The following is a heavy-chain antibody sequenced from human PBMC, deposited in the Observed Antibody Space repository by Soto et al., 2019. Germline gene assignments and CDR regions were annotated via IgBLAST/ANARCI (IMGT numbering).Heavy chain of an antibody. CDR2: INSDGNST. D-gene: IGHD4-4*01. CDR3: ARGSNHFDY. V-gene: IGHV3-74*01. Sequence: EVQLVESGGGLVQPGGSLRLSCAASGFTFSPFWMHWVRQVPGKGPVWVSRINSDGNSTSYADSVKGRFTISRDNAKNTRYLQTNSLRAADTAVYYCARGSNHFDYWGQGTLVTVSS. J-gene: IGHJ4*02. CDR1: GFTFSPFW.